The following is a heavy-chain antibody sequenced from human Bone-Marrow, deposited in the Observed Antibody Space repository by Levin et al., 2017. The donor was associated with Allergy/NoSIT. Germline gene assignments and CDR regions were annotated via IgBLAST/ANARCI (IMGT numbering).Heavy chain of an antibody. D-gene: IGHD5/OR15-5a*01. V-gene: IGHV4/OR15-8*02. J-gene: IGHJ5*01. CDR3: ASDVLVSGAFDS. CDR1: GGSITSNNW. Sequence: SETLSLTCAVSGGSITSNNWWSWVRQPPGKGLEWIGDIYHSGNANYNPSLKSRVTISIDKSKNHFSLKVNSVTAADSAVYFCASDVLVSGAFDSWGHGTLVTVSS. CDR2: IYHSGNA.